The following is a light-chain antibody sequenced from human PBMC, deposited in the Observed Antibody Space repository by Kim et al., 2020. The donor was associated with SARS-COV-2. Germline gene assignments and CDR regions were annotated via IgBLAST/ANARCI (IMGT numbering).Light chain of an antibody. CDR3: QQYYTYPQT. CDR2: AAS. V-gene: IGKV1-8*01. Sequence: ASTGDRITITCRATLGISNYLAWYQQKPGKAPKLLIYAASTLQSGVPSRFSGSGSGTDFTLTISYLQSEDFATYYCQQYYTYPQTFGQGTKVDIK. J-gene: IGKJ1*01. CDR1: LGISNY.